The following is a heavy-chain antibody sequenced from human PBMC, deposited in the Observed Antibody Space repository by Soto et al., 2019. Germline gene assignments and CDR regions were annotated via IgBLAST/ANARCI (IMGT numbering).Heavy chain of an antibody. CDR2: ISGSGGST. CDR1: GFTFSSYA. J-gene: IGHJ4*02. CDR3: AKDTVVVPAAPNFDY. D-gene: IGHD2-2*01. Sequence: EVQLLESGGGLVQPGGSLRLSCAASGFTFSSYAMSLVRQAPGTGLEWVSAISGSGGSTYYADSVKGRFTISRDKSKNTLSLHMNSLRAEDTAVYYCAKDTVVVPAAPNFDYWGQGTLVTVAS. V-gene: IGHV3-23*01.